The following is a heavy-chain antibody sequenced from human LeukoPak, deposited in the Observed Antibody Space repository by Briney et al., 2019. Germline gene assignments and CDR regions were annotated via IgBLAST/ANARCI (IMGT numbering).Heavy chain of an antibody. CDR3: ARSGYPDY. Sequence: SVKVSCKASGGTFSSYAISWVRQAPGQGLEWMGRIIPILGIANYAQKFQGRVTITADKSTSTAYTELSSLRSEDTAVYYCARSGYPDYWGQGTLVTVSS. V-gene: IGHV1-69*04. CDR2: IIPILGIA. D-gene: IGHD1-1*01. CDR1: GGTFSSYA. J-gene: IGHJ4*02.